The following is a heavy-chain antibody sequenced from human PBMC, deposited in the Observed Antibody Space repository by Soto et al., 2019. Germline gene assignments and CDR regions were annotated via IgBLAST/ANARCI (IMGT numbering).Heavy chain of an antibody. V-gene: IGHV1-2*02. Sequence: ASVKVSCKASGGTFSSYAISWVRQAPGQGPEWMGWIIPDSGGTNYAQKFQGRVTLSRDTSTSTAYMELSRLRSDDTAVYYCARDMNAGITHYFDPWGQGTLVTVSS. D-gene: IGHD1-26*01. CDR1: GGTFSSYA. J-gene: IGHJ5*02. CDR2: IIPDSGGT. CDR3: ARDMNAGITHYFDP.